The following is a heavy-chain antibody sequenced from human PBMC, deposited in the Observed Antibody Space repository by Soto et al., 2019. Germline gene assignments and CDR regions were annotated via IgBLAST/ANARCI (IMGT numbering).Heavy chain of an antibody. CDR1: GGSISSGDYY. J-gene: IGHJ4*02. Sequence: SSETLSLTCTVSGGSISSGDYYWSWIRQPPGKGLEWIGYIYYSGSTYYNPSLKGRVTISVDTSKNQFSLKLSSVTAADTAVYYCARVRSGSWYVDYWGQGTLVTVSS. CDR2: IYYSGST. CDR3: ARVRSGSWYVDY. V-gene: IGHV4-30-4*01. D-gene: IGHD6-13*01.